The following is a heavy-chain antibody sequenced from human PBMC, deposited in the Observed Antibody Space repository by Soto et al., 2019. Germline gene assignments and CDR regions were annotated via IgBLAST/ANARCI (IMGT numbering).Heavy chain of an antibody. CDR1: GFTFSSYG. J-gene: IGHJ6*02. D-gene: IGHD2-2*01. Sequence: GGSLRLSCAASGFTFSSYGMHWVRQAPGKGLEWVAVISYDGSNKYYADSVKGRFTISRDNSKNTLYLQMNSLRAEDTAVYYCARARRGGWVPAAGTYYYYYGMDVWGQGTTVTVSS. CDR3: ARARRGGWVPAAGTYYYYYGMDV. V-gene: IGHV3-30*03. CDR2: ISYDGSNK.